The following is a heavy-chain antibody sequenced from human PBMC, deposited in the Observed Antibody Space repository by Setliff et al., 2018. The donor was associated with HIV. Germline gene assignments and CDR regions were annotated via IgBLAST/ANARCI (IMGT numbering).Heavy chain of an antibody. CDR2: IKADGTDK. Sequence: PSETLSLTCSVSGGSFSGYYWSWVRQPPGKGLEWVANIKADGTDKYYVDSVKGRFAISRDNSKNSLYLQMNSLRVEDTALYYCARDLNWGFDYWGQGTLVTVSS. D-gene: IGHD7-27*01. CDR1: GGSFSGYY. CDR3: ARDLNWGFDY. V-gene: IGHV3-7*01. J-gene: IGHJ4*02.